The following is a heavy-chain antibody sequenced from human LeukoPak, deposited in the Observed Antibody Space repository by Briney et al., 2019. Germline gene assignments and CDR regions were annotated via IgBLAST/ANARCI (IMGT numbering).Heavy chain of an antibody. CDR3: GAGYSSTVQYGMDV. Sequence: GGSLRLSCAASGFTFSDYYMSWIRQAPGKGLEWVSYISSSGSTIYYADSVKGRFTISRDNAKNSLYLQMNSLRAEDTAVYYCGAGYSSTVQYGMDVWGQGTTVTVSS. V-gene: IGHV3-11*01. D-gene: IGHD6-13*01. CDR1: GFTFSDYY. CDR2: ISSSGSTI. J-gene: IGHJ6*02.